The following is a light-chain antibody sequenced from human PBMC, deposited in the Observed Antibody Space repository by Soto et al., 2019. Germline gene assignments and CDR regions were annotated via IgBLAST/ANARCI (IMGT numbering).Light chain of an antibody. Sequence: EIVLTQSPATLSLSPGERATLSCRASQAVSSSLAWYQQKPGQAPRLLIYEASNRATGIPARFSGSGSGADFTLTISSLEPEDFALYYCQQYGNSPITFGQGTRWRL. CDR2: EAS. CDR1: QAVSSS. CDR3: QQYGNSPIT. J-gene: IGKJ5*01. V-gene: IGKV3-11*01.